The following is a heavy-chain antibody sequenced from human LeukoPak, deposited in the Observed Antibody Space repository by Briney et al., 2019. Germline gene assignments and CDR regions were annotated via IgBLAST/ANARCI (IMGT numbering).Heavy chain of an antibody. J-gene: IGHJ4*02. Sequence: SETLSLTCAVYGGSYSGYYWSWIRQPPGKGLEWIGEINHSGSTNYNPSLKSRVTISVDTSKNQFSLNLSSVTAADTAVYYCARTREHYYDSIGYSPLFDYWGQETLVTVSS. D-gene: IGHD3-22*01. CDR1: GGSYSGYY. V-gene: IGHV4-34*01. CDR3: ARTREHYYDSIGYSPLFDY. CDR2: INHSGST.